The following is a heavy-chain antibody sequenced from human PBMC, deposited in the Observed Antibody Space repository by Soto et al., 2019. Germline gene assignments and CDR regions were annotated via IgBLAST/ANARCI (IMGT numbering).Heavy chain of an antibody. CDR3: ARDDGGAATISAFDI. D-gene: IGHD2-15*01. CDR1: GFTFSSYA. J-gene: IGHJ3*02. V-gene: IGHV3-23*01. Sequence: PGGSLRLSCAASGFTFSSYAMSWVRQAPGKGLEWVSGISESGGNTYYADSVRGRFTISRDNSRTTLYLQINSVRAEDTAIYYCARDDGGAATISAFDIWGQGTMVTVSS. CDR2: ISESGGNT.